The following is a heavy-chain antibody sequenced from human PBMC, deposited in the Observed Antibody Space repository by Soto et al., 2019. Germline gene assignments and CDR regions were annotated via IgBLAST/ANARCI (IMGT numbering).Heavy chain of an antibody. V-gene: IGHV6-1*01. D-gene: IGHD3-10*01. J-gene: IGHJ4*02. Sequence: QVQLQQSGPGLVQPSQTLSLTCAISGDSVSSKSATWNWIRQAPSRGLEWLGRTYYRSKWSTDYAVSLRGRITVSPESSKTQFSLRLASLAPEDTAVYYCARALAGSYDYWGQGTLVTVSS. CDR1: GDSVSSKSAT. CDR3: ARALAGSYDY. CDR2: TYYRSKWST.